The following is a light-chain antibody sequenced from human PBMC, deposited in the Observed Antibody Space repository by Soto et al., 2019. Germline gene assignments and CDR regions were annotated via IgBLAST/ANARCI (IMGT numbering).Light chain of an antibody. V-gene: IGKV3-20*01. CDR2: GAS. Sequence: EIVLTQSPGTLSLSPGERATLSCRASQSVSSSYLAWYQQKPGQAPRLLIYGASSRATGIPDRFSGSGSGTDFTLTISRLVPEDFAVYYCQQYGSSPPGTLGQGTKLEIK. J-gene: IGKJ2*02. CDR3: QQYGSSPPGT. CDR1: QSVSSSY.